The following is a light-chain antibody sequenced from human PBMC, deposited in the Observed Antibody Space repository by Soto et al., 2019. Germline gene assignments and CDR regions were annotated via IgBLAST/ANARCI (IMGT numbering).Light chain of an antibody. CDR3: QQYVSSPRT. V-gene: IGKV3-11*01. J-gene: IGKJ1*01. CDR2: EAS. CDR1: RSVDSH. Sequence: EVVLTQSPATLSLSPGETATLSCRASRSVDSHLAWYQHKPGQAPRLLIFEASTRATGVPARFSGSGSGTHFTLTINSLEPEDFAVYYCQQYVSSPRTFGQGTKVEIK.